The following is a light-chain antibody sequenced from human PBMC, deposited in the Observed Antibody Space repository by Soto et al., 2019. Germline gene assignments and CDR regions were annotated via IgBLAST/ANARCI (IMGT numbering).Light chain of an antibody. CDR2: SAS. Sequence: EIVMTQSPATLSASVGERATISCSASHNVSSKLALYQQKPDQAPTLLIYSASTRATDIPASFSGSGSGTEFALTIISLRSEDYAVYYCQCYNDWPPQLTFGGGTKVEIK. J-gene: IGKJ4*01. CDR1: HNVSSK. V-gene: IGKV3-15*01. CDR3: QCYNDWPPQLT.